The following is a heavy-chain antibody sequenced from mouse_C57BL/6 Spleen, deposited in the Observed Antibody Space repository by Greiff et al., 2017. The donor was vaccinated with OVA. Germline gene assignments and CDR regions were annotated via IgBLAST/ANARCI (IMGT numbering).Heavy chain of an antibody. Sequence: VQLQQSGAELVRPGSSVKLSCKASGYTFTSYWMDWVKQRPGQGLEWIGNIYPSDSETHYNQKFKDKATLTVDKSSSTAYMQLSSLTSEDSAVYYCARWGNLYYAMDYWGQGTSVTVSS. J-gene: IGHJ4*01. CDR3: ARWGNLYYAMDY. CDR1: GYTFTSYW. D-gene: IGHD2-1*01. V-gene: IGHV1-61*01. CDR2: IYPSDSET.